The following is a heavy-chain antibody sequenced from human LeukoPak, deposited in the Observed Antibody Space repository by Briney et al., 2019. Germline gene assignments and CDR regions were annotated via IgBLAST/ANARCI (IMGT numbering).Heavy chain of an antibody. Sequence: SETLSLTCAVSVGSISRYLWSWIRQPAGKGLEWLGRIHTSGTTTYSPSFQSRFTMSMDTSKKQISLRLSSVTAADTAVYYGATEQVSGSAWGFDYWGQGSLVTVSS. CDR2: IHTSGTT. V-gene: IGHV4-4*07. CDR3: ATEQVSGSAWGFDY. J-gene: IGHJ4*02. CDR1: VGSISRYL. D-gene: IGHD6-19*01.